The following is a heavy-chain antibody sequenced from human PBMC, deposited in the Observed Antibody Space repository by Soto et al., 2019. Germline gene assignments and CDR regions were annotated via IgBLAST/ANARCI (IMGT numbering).Heavy chain of an antibody. V-gene: IGHV3-7*01. CDR1: GFTFSSYW. CDR2: IKQDGSEK. D-gene: IGHD2-2*01. J-gene: IGHJ5*02. CDR3: ARVTRESHCSSPTCSNWNWFDT. Sequence: GGSLRLSCAASGFTFSSYWMSWVRQAPGKGLEWVANIKQDGSEKYYVDSVKGRFTISRDNAKNSLYLQMNSLRAEDTAVYYCARVTRESHCSSPTCSNWNWFDTWGQGTLVTVSS.